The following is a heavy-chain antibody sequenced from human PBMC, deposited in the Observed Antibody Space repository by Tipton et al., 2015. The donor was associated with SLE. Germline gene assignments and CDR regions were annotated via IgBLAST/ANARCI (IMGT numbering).Heavy chain of an antibody. CDR1: GSPITRHY. CDR2: ISSSGRD. Sequence: TLSLTCTISGSPITRHYWGWIRRPPGKGLEWIGSISSSGRDYYNPSLRSRVTISGDTSKNQFSLNLSSVTAADTAMYYCARHYGGGSLAYWGQGTLVTVSS. J-gene: IGHJ4*02. CDR3: ARHYGGGSLAY. V-gene: IGHV4-39*07. D-gene: IGHD3-16*01.